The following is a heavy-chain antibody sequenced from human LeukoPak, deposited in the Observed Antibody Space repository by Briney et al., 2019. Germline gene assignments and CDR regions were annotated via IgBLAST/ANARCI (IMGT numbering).Heavy chain of an antibody. CDR1: GFTFGTYG. Sequence: GGSLRLSCEASGFTFGTYGMTWVRQAPGKGLEWVSGITGSSTWTYYADSVRGRFTISRDNSKNTLHLQMNNLTADDTAIYYCARELVTLGSGYFDLWGRGTLVTVSS. CDR3: ARELVTLGSGYFDL. D-gene: IGHD3-10*01. V-gene: IGHV3-23*01. J-gene: IGHJ2*01. CDR2: ITGSSTWT.